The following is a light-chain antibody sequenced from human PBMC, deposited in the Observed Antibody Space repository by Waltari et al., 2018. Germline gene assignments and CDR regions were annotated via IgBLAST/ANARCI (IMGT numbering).Light chain of an antibody. CDR3: QQLSSYPRT. V-gene: IGKV1-9*01. CDR1: QGISSY. J-gene: IGKJ2*01. Sequence: DIQLTQSPSFLSASVRDRVTITCRASQGISSYLAWYQQKPGKAPKLLIYAASTLQSGVPSRFFGSGSGTEFTLTITSLQPEDFATYYCQQLSSYPRTFGQGTKLEIK. CDR2: AAS.